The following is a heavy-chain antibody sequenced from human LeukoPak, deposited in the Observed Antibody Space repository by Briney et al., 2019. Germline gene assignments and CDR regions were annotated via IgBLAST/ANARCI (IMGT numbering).Heavy chain of an antibody. Sequence: GGSLRLSCAASGFTSRSYEMNWVRQAPGKGLEWVSYISSSDSTIYYADSVKGRFTISRDNAKNSLSLQMNSLRAEDTAVYYCARGHSNYGDYFDYWGQGALVTVSS. D-gene: IGHD4-11*01. CDR1: GFTSRSYE. J-gene: IGHJ4*02. CDR2: ISSSDSTI. CDR3: ARGHSNYGDYFDY. V-gene: IGHV3-48*03.